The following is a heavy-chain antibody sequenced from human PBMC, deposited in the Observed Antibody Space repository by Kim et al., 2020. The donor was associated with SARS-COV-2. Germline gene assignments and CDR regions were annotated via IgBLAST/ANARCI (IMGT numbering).Heavy chain of an antibody. V-gene: IGHV4-39*01. Sequence: TPSLKGRVTISVDTSKNQFSLKLSSVTAADTAVYYCARREAAAGIGGDYWGQGTLVTVSS. CDR3: ARREAAAGIGGDY. J-gene: IGHJ4*02. D-gene: IGHD6-13*01.